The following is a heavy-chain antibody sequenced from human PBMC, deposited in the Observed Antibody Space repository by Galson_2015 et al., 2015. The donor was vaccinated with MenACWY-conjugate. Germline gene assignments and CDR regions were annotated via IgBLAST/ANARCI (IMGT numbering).Heavy chain of an antibody. J-gene: IGHJ6*02. CDR2: ITGNGDSI. CDR1: GFTFNNYA. Sequence: SLRLSCAASGFTFNNYAMNWVRQAPGKGLEWVSVITGNGDSIYYADSVKGRFTISRDNSKSTLDLQMNSLRAEDTAVYFCAKWDSSGRTGYNYYGMDVWGQGTTVTVSS. V-gene: IGHV3-23*01. CDR3: AKWDSSGRTGYNYYGMDV. D-gene: IGHD6-19*01.